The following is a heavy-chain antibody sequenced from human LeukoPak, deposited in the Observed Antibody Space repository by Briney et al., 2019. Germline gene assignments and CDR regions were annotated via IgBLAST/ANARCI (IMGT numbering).Heavy chain of an antibody. CDR2: ISGGGNT. J-gene: IGHJ4*02. Sequence: AGGSLRLSCAASGFTFSNYAVSWVRQAPGKGLEWVSGISGGGNTFYADSVKGRFTISRDNSKNTLYLQMNSLRAEDTAVYYCASSRREYSSSSALDYWGQGTLVTVSS. CDR1: GFTFSNYA. CDR3: ASSRREYSSSSALDY. D-gene: IGHD6-6*01. V-gene: IGHV3-23*01.